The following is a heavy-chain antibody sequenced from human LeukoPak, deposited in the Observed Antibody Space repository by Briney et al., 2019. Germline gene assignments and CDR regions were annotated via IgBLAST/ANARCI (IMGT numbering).Heavy chain of an antibody. CDR1: GFSFSDYY. CDR2: ISSSGNTI. CDR3: ARDQYYYDSSAPPLY. D-gene: IGHD3-22*01. V-gene: IGHV3-11*01. J-gene: IGHJ4*02. Sequence: GGSLRLSCAASGFSFSDYYMSWIRQAPGKGLEWVSYISSSGNTIYYADSVKGRFTISRDNAKNSLYLQMNSLRAEDTAVYYCARDQYYYDSSAPPLYWGQGTLVTVSS.